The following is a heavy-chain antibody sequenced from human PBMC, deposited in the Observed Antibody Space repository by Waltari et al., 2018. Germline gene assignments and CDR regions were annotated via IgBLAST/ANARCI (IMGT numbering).Heavy chain of an antibody. CDR3: ARGAVPGKGANWFDP. Sequence: QVQLVQSGAEVKKPGASVKVSCRSSGYTFYSYDINWVRQAAGQGREWMGWMNPSSGNSYSTQKFQDRVNMTRNSSTSTFYLELSSLTSDDTAVYYCARGAVPGKGANWFDPWGQGTLVIVSS. J-gene: IGHJ5*02. CDR1: GYTFYSYD. CDR2: MNPSSGNS. D-gene: IGHD3-16*01. V-gene: IGHV1-8*01.